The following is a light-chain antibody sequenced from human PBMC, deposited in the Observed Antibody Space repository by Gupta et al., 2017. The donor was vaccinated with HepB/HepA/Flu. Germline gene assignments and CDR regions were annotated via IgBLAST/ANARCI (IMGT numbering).Light chain of an antibody. J-gene: IGLJ1*01. Sequence: SLLTQPPSASATPGPRVTISCSGSSTNIGSKTLHWYQQPPGPPTKLPIYRNTQRPPGVPDRLYGSKSGTSAPLAISGLQSEDEADYYCAAWDDSLNGLYVFGTGTKVTVL. V-gene: IGLV1-44*01. CDR3: AAWDDSLNGLYV. CDR1: STNIGSKT. CDR2: RNT.